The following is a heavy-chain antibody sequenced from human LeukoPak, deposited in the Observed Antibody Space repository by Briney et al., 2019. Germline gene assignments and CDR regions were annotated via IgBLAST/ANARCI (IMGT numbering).Heavy chain of an antibody. CDR1: GGSFSGYY. CDR3: ARAYRIAVARPFDY. J-gene: IGHJ4*02. CDR2: INHSGST. V-gene: IGHV4-34*01. Sequence: KSSETLSLTCAVYGGSFSGYYWSWIRQPPGKGLEWIGEINHSGSTNYNPSLKSRVTISVDTSKNQFSLKLSSVTAADTAVYYCARAYRIAVARPFDYWGQGTLVTVS. D-gene: IGHD6-19*01.